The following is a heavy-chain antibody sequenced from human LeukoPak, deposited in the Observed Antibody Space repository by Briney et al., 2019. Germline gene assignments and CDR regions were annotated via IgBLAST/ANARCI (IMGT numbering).Heavy chain of an antibody. Sequence: SETLSLTCAVYGGSFSGYYWSWIRQPPGKGLEWIGEINHSGSTNYNPSLKSRVTISVDTSKNQFSLKLSSVTAADTAVYYCARNELQAPLGYWGQGTLVTVSS. J-gene: IGHJ4*02. CDR2: INHSGST. V-gene: IGHV4-34*01. CDR3: ARNELQAPLGY. CDR1: GGSFSGYY. D-gene: IGHD1-7*01.